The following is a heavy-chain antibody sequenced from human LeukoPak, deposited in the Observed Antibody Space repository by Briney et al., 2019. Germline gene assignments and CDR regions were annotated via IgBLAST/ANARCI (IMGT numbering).Heavy chain of an antibody. CDR3: ARPCGTADYYHHGMDV. V-gene: IGHV1-2*02. J-gene: IGHJ6*02. Sequence: ASVKVSCKASGYTFTGNYMHWVRQAPAQRLEWMGWINPNSGGTNYEQTFQDRVTITRDTSISTAYMELSRLRSDDTAEDYWARPCGTADYYHHGMDVWGQGTTVTVSS. CDR1: GYTFTGNY. CDR2: INPNSGGT. D-gene: IGHD1-26*01.